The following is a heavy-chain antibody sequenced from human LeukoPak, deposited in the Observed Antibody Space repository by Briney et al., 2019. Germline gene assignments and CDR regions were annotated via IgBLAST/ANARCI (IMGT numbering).Heavy chain of an antibody. V-gene: IGHV3-7*01. D-gene: IGHD3-22*01. CDR3: ARWYDSSGYPDY. Sequence: GGSLRLSCAASGFTFNSYWMSWVRQAPGKGLEWVANIRQDGSEEYYVDSVKGRFTISRDNAKNSLYLQMNSLRAEDTAVYYCARWYDSSGYPDYWGQGTLVTVSS. J-gene: IGHJ4*02. CDR1: GFTFNSYW. CDR2: IRQDGSEE.